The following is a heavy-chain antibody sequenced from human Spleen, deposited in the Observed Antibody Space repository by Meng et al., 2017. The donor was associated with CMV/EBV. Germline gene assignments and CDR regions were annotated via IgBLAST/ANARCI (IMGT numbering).Heavy chain of an antibody. V-gene: IGHV3-30*02. CDR3: VKFVHSIGYYNGDSDY. D-gene: IGHD3-22*01. CDR2: IRYHGGNK. CDR1: GGTSNSHT. J-gene: IGHJ4*02. Sequence: SCKASGGTSNSHTISWVRQAPGQGLEWMAFIRYHGGNKYYADSVQGRFTISRDNSKNTLYLQMNSLRAEDTAVYYCVKFVHSIGYYNGDSDYWGQGTLVTVSS.